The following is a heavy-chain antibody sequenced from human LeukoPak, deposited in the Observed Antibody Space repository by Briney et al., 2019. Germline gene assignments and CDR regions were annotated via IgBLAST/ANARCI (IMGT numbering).Heavy chain of an antibody. Sequence: PSETLSLTCTVSGYSISSGYYWGWIRQPPGKGLEWIGSIYHSGSTYYNPSLKSRVTISVDTSKNQFSLKLSSVTAADTAVYYCARVAAVAQGLFDYWGQGTLVTVSS. CDR3: ARVAAVAQGLFDY. V-gene: IGHV4-38-2*02. J-gene: IGHJ4*02. CDR2: IYHSGST. D-gene: IGHD6-19*01. CDR1: GYSISSGYY.